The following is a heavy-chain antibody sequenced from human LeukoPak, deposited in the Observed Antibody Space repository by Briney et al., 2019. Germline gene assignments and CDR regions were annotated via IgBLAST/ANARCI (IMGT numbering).Heavy chain of an antibody. CDR3: AGVSGFGSGSYYNRIYMDV. J-gene: IGHJ6*03. CDR2: INPSGGST. D-gene: IGHD3-10*01. CDR1: GYTFTSYY. Sequence: ASVKVSCKASGYTFTSYYMHWVRQAPGQGLEWMGLINPSGGSTSYAQKFQGRVTMTRDTSTSTVYMELSSLTSEDTAVYYCAGVSGFGSGSYYNRIYMDVWGKGTTVTVSS. V-gene: IGHV1-46*01.